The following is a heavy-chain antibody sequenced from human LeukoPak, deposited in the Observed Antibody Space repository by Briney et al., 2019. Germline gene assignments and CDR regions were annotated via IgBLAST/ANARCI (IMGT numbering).Heavy chain of an antibody. J-gene: IGHJ4*02. CDR3: ARVNTGASGYGSFDY. CDR1: GYTFTGYY. D-gene: IGHD5-12*01. V-gene: IGHV1-2*04. CDR2: INPNSGGT. Sequence: ASVKVSCKASGYTFTGYYMHWVRQAPGQGLEWMGWINPNSGGTNYAQKFQGWVTMTRDTSISTAYMELSRLRSDDTAVYYCARVNTGASGYGSFDYWGQGTLVTVSS.